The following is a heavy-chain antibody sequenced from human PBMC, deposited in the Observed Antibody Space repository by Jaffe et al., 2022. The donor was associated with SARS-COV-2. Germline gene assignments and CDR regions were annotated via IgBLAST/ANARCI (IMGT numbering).Heavy chain of an antibody. J-gene: IGHJ6*02. V-gene: IGHV1-45*02. CDR3: ATDGGHYDMDV. Sequence: QMQLVQSGAEVKMTGSSVMVSCRASGYTFTYRYLQWVRQAPGQALEWMGWITPFNGNTNYAQIFQDRVTISRDRSMSTAYMELSSLRSEDTAMYYCATDGGHYDMDVWGQGTTVTVSS. CDR2: ITPFNGNT. CDR1: GYTFTYRY. D-gene: IGHD3-16*01.